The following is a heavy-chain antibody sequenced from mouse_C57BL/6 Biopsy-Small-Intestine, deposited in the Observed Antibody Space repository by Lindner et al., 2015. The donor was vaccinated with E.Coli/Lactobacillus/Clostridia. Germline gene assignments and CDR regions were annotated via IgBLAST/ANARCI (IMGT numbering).Heavy chain of an antibody. J-gene: IGHJ4*01. D-gene: IGHD4-1*02. CDR1: GYTFTDYY. CDR3: ARDRPHNWFDP. CDR2: IHPNTGYT. Sequence: SVKVSCKASGYTFTDYYMQWVRQAPGEGLEWVGYIHPNTGYTSYAQKFQGRVTMTRDTSINTVYMELSRLRPDDTAVYYCARDRPHNWFDPWGQGTLVTVSS. V-gene: IGHV1S29*02.